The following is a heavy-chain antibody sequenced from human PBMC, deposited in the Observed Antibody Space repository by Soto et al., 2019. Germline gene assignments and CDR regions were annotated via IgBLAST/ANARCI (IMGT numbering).Heavy chain of an antibody. D-gene: IGHD3-22*01. J-gene: IGHJ4*02. V-gene: IGHV3-11*01. CDR3: ARGQHHLYYYDSSGYYSLGPEFDY. CDR2: ISSSGSTI. Sequence: GGSLRLSCAASGFTFSDYYMSWIRQAPGKGLEWVSYISSSGSTIYYADSVKGRFTISRDNAKNSLYLQMNSLRAEDPAVYYCARGQHHLYYYDSSGYYSLGPEFDYWGQGTLVTVSS. CDR1: GFTFSDYY.